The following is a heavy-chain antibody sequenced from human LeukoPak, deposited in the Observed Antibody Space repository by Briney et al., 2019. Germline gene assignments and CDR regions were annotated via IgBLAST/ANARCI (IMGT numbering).Heavy chain of an antibody. CDR3: ARHHRYNWNPNTLDY. CDR1: GGSISGYY. Sequence: SETLSLTCTVSGGSISGYYWSWIRQPPGKGLEWIGSIYYSGSTYYNPSLKSRVTISVDTSKNQFSLKLSSVTAAETAVYYCARHHRYNWNPNTLDYWGQGTLVTVSS. V-gene: IGHV4-59*05. J-gene: IGHJ4*02. D-gene: IGHD1-20*01. CDR2: IYYSGST.